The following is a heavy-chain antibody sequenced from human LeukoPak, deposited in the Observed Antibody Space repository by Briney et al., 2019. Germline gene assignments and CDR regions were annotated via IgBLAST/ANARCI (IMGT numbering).Heavy chain of an antibody. Sequence: GGSLRLSCAASGFTFSSYGMHWVRQAPGKGLEWVAFIRYDGSNKYYADSVKGRFTISRDNSKNTLYLQMNSLRAEDTAVYYCAKDRSNRGPYYSDYWGQGTLVTVSS. CDR2: IRYDGSNK. V-gene: IGHV3-30*02. CDR3: AKDRSNRGPYYSDY. CDR1: GFTFSSYG. J-gene: IGHJ4*02. D-gene: IGHD1-14*01.